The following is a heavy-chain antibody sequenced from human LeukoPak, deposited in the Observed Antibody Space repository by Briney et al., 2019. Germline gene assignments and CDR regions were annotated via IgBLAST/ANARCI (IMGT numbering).Heavy chain of an antibody. D-gene: IGHD5-18*01. CDR3: ARDWSHGYYYYMDV. J-gene: IGHJ6*03. V-gene: IGHV4-4*02. CDR1: GGSISSSNW. CDR2: IYHSGST. Sequence: PSETLSLTCAVSGGSISSSNWWSWVRQPPGKGLEWIGEIYHSGSTNYNPSLKSRVTISVDKSKNQFSLKLSSVTAADTAVYYCARDWSHGYYYYMDVWGKGTTVTISS.